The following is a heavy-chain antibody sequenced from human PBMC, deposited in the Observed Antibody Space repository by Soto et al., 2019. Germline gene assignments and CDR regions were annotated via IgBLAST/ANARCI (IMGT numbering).Heavy chain of an antibody. CDR2: IYYSGST. J-gene: IGHJ4*02. V-gene: IGHV4-31*03. CDR3: ARGKRHGYYYDRSGYAL. D-gene: IGHD3-22*01. CDR1: GGSISSGGYY. Sequence: SETLSLTCTVSGGSISSGGYYWSWIRQHPGKGLEWIGYIYYSGSTYYNPSLKSRVTISVDTSKNQFSLKLSSVTAADTAVYYCARGKRHGYYYDRSGYALWGQGTLVTVSS.